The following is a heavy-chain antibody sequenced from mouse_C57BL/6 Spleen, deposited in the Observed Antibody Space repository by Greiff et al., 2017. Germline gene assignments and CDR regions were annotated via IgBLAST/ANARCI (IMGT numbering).Heavy chain of an antibody. CDR3: ARHERTTVVAPWAAMDY. J-gene: IGHJ4*01. D-gene: IGHD1-1*01. CDR2: ISNLAYSI. CDR1: GFTFSDYG. Sequence: EVKLVESGGGLVQPGGSLKLSCAASGFTFSDYGMAWVRQAPRKGPEWVAFISNLAYSIYYAATVTGRFTISRENAKNTLYLEMSSLRSEDTAMYYCARHERTTVVAPWAAMDYWSQGTSVTVSS. V-gene: IGHV5-15*01.